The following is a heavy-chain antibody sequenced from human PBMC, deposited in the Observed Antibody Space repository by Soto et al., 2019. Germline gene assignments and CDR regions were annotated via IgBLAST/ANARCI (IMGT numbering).Heavy chain of an antibody. CDR2: IYHSGST. CDR3: ARARANWGLYGMDV. Sequence: QLQLQESGSGLVKPSQTLSLTCAVSGGSISSGGYSWSWIRQPPGKGLEWIGYIYHSGSTYYNPSLKSRVTISVDRSKNQFSLKMSSVTAADTAVYYCARARANWGLYGMDVWGQGTTVTVSS. D-gene: IGHD7-27*01. J-gene: IGHJ6*02. CDR1: GGSISSGGYS. V-gene: IGHV4-30-2*01.